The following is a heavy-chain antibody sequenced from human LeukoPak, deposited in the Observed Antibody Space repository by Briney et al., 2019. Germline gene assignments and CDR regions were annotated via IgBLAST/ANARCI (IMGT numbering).Heavy chain of an antibody. Sequence: GGSLRLSCAASGFAFSNYATSWVRQAPGMGLEWVSSISAGGGGTYYADSVKGRFTISRDNAKNTLYLQMNSLRAEGTAIYYCAKEDSSSSRYYFEYWGQGALVTVSS. V-gene: IGHV3-23*01. CDR3: AKEDSSSSRYYFEY. J-gene: IGHJ4*02. CDR2: ISAGGGGT. D-gene: IGHD6-6*01. CDR1: GFAFSNYA.